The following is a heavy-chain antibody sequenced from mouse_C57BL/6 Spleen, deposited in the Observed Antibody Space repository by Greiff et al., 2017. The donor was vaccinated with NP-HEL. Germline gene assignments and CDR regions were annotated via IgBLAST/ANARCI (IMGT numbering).Heavy chain of an antibody. V-gene: IGHV1-26*01. Sequence: VQLQQSGPELVKPGASVKISCKASGYTFTDYYMNWVKQSHGQSLEWIGDINPNNGGTSYNQKFKGKATLTVDKSSSTAYMELRSLTSEDSAVYYCAREGLRPPFAYWGQGTLVTVSA. CDR1: GYTFTDYY. D-gene: IGHD2-4*01. J-gene: IGHJ3*01. CDR3: AREGLRPPFAY. CDR2: INPNNGGT.